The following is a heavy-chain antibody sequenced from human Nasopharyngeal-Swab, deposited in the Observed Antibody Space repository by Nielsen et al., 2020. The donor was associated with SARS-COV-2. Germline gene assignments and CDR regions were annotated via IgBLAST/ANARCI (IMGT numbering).Heavy chain of an antibody. D-gene: IGHD5-12*01. V-gene: IGHV1-18*01. Sequence: WVRQAPGQGREWMGWISAYNGRTYYAQKFQGRVTMTRDTSTSTVYLELSSLRSDDTAVYYCARVGVGYSGYDSVDYWGQGTLVTVSS. J-gene: IGHJ4*02. CDR3: ARVGVGYSGYDSVDY. CDR2: ISAYNGRT.